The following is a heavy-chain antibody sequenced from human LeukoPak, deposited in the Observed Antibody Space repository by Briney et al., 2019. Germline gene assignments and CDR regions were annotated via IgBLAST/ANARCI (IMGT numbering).Heavy chain of an antibody. Sequence: TETLSLTCTVSGGSISNYYWSWIRQAAGKVLEWIGRIYASGNTNYNPSLKSRVTMSVDTSKNQFSLRLTSVTAADTAVYYCARDAWFGELPHSYFFYYMDVWGIGTTVTVSS. V-gene: IGHV4-4*07. CDR2: IYASGNT. CDR1: GGSISNYY. CDR3: ARDAWFGELPHSYFFYYMDV. D-gene: IGHD3-10*01. J-gene: IGHJ6*03.